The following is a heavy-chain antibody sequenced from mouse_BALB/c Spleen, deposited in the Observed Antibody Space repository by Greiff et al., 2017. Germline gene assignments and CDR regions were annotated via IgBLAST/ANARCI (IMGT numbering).Heavy chain of an antibody. CDR2: INPSNGGT. J-gene: IGHJ2*01. V-gene: IGHV1S81*02. CDR1: GYTFTSYY. D-gene: IGHD1-2*01. CDR3: TRWTADY. Sequence: QVHVKQSGAELVKPGASVKLSCKASGYTFTSYYMYWVKQRPGQGLEWIGEINPSNGGTNFNEKFKSKATLTVDKSSSTAYMQLSSLTSEDSAVYYCTRWTADYWGQGTTLTVSS.